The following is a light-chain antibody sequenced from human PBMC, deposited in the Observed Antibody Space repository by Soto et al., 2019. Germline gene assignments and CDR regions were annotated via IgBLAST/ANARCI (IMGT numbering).Light chain of an antibody. CDR1: QSVSSSY. CDR2: GAS. CDR3: QQYGSSRWT. Sequence: EIVMTQSPATLSLSPGERATLSCRASQSVSSSYLAWYQQNRGQAPRLLIYGASSRAPGIPDRFGGSGSGTDFTLTISRLEPEDFAVYYCQQYGSSRWTFGQGTKV. V-gene: IGKV3-20*01. J-gene: IGKJ1*01.